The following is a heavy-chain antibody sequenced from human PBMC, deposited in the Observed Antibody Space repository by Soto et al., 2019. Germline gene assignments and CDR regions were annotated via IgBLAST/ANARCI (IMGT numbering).Heavy chain of an antibody. CDR3: ARDRAPDIVLVPAAAYTWFDP. CDR2: IIPIFGTA. D-gene: IGHD2-2*01. V-gene: IGHV1-69*13. Sequence: SVKVSCKASGGTFSSYAITWVRQAPGQGLEWMGGIIPIFGTANYAQKFQGRVTITADESTSTAYMELSSLRSEDTAVYYCARDRAPDIVLVPAAAYTWFDPWGQGTLVTVSS. CDR1: GGTFSSYA. J-gene: IGHJ5*02.